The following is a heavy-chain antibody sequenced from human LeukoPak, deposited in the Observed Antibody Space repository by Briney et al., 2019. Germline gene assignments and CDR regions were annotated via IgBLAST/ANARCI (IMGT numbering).Heavy chain of an antibody. CDR1: GGSVSSGSYS. V-gene: IGHV4-61*01. CDR3: AKDLMVYYDILTGYFFDY. Sequence: PSETLSLTCTVSGGSVSSGSYSWSWIRQPPGKGLEWIGYIFYSGSANYNPSLKSRVTISVDTSKNQFSLRVSSVTAADTAVYYCAKDLMVYYDILTGYFFDYWGQGTLVTVSS. D-gene: IGHD3-9*01. J-gene: IGHJ4*02. CDR2: IFYSGSA.